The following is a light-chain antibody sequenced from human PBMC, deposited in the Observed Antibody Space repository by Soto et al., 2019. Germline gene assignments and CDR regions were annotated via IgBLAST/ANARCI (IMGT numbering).Light chain of an antibody. CDR1: QSIGSW. Sequence: DIQMTQSPSTLSASVGDRVTITCRASQSIGSWLAWFQQKPGKAPKVLIYKASSLESGVPSRFSGSGSGTEFTLTISSLQPDDFATYYYQQYNSYSSFGQGTKVEIK. CDR2: KAS. V-gene: IGKV1-5*03. J-gene: IGKJ1*01. CDR3: QQYNSYSS.